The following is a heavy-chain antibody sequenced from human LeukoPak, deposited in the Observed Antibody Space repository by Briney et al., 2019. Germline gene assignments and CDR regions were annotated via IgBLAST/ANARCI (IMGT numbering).Heavy chain of an antibody. J-gene: IGHJ3*02. Sequence: GGSLRLSCAASGFTFSSYSMNWVRQAPGKGLEWVSSISSSSSYIYYADSVKGRFTISRDNAKNLLYLQMNSLRAEDTAVYYCARDSEHCSSTSCYTDAFDIWGQGTMVTVSS. CDR3: ARDSEHCSSTSCYTDAFDI. D-gene: IGHD2-2*02. V-gene: IGHV3-21*01. CDR1: GFTFSSYS. CDR2: ISSSSSYI.